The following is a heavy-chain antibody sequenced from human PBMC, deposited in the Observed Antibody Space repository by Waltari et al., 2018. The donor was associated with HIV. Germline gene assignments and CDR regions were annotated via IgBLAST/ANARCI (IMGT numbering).Heavy chain of an antibody. D-gene: IGHD4-17*01. Sequence: QVQLVQSGAEVKKPGASVKVSCKASGYTFTSYAMHWVRQAPGQRLEWMGRINAVNGNTKYSREFQGRVTITRDTAASTAYMELSSLRSEDTAVYDCARDRLPYGDHELIAFDIWGQGTMVTVSS. CDR1: GYTFTSYA. CDR2: INAVNGNT. J-gene: IGHJ3*02. CDR3: ARDRLPYGDHELIAFDI. V-gene: IGHV1-3*01.